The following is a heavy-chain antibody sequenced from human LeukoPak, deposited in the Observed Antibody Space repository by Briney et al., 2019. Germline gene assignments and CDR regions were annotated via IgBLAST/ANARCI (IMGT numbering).Heavy chain of an antibody. D-gene: IGHD5-12*01. CDR1: GGSISSYY. V-gene: IGHV4-59*01. J-gene: IGHJ4*02. CDR2: IYYSGST. Sequence: SETLSLTCTVSGGSISSYYWSWIRQPPGKGLEWIGYIYYSGSTNYNPSLKSRVTISVDTSKNQFSLKLSSVTAADTAVYYCARVSRGYSGYDDMYFDYWGQGTLVTVSS. CDR3: ARVSRGYSGYDDMYFDY.